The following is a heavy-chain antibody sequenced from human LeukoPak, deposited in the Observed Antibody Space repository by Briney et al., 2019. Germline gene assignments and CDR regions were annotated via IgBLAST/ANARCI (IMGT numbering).Heavy chain of an antibody. CDR2: IYYSGST. D-gene: IGHD3-22*01. Sequence: PSETLSLTCTVSGGSISSYYWSWIRQPPGKGLEWIGYIYYSGSTNYNPSLKSRVTISVDTSKNQFSLKLSSVTAADTAVYYCARADYGSRIDIWGQGTMVTVSS. J-gene: IGHJ3*02. CDR1: GGSISSYY. V-gene: IGHV4-59*01. CDR3: ARADYGSRIDI.